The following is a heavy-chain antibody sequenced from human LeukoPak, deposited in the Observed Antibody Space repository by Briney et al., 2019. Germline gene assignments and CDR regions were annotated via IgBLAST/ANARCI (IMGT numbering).Heavy chain of an antibody. CDR2: IYPGDSDT. Sequence: GESLKISCKGSGYSFTSHWIGWVRQMPGKGLEWMGIIYPGDSDTRYSPSFQGQVTISADKSISTAYLQWSSLKASDTAMYYCARLGWWELETTSPPNDAFDIWGQGTMVTVSS. J-gene: IGHJ3*02. D-gene: IGHD1-26*01. CDR1: GYSFTSHW. V-gene: IGHV5-51*01. CDR3: ARLGWWELETTSPPNDAFDI.